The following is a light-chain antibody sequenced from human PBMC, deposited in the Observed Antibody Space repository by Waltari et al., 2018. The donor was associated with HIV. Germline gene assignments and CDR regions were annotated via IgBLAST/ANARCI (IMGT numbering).Light chain of an antibody. CDR1: QRISTY. V-gene: IGKV1-39*01. CDR3: QQSYSTPVT. J-gene: IGKJ3*01. Sequence: DIQMTQSPSSLSASVGDRVTITCRASQRISTYLNWFQQRPGKAPNLLIYTASSLQSGVPSRFSGSGSGTDFTLTISSLQPEDFATYYCQQSYSTPVTFGPGTNVAIK. CDR2: TAS.